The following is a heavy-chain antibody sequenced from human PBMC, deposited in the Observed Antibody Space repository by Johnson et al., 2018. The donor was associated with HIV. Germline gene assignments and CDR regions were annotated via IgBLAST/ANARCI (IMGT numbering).Heavy chain of an antibody. J-gene: IGHJ3*02. V-gene: IGHV3-15*01. CDR2: IKSKTDGGTT. CDR3: ITGGSGTIPSGAFDI. D-gene: IGHD1-26*01. CDR1: GFSFTNAW. Sequence: EVQLVESGGGVVQPGGSLRLSCAASGFSFTNAWMSWVRQAPGKGLEWVGRIKSKTDGGTTEFAASVKGRFTISRDDSKTTLYLQMNSLKTEDTAVYYCITGGSGTIPSGAFDIWGQGTMVTVSS.